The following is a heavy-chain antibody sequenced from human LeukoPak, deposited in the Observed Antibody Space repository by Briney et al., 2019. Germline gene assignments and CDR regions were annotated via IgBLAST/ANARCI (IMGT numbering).Heavy chain of an antibody. CDR1: GGTFSSYA. D-gene: IGHD2-2*01. CDR3: ASRYCSSTSCSPWDAFDI. J-gene: IGHJ3*02. V-gene: IGHV1-69*04. Sequence: ASVKVSCKASGGTFSSYATSWVRQAPGQGLEWMGRIIPILGIANYAQKFQGRVTITADESTSTAYMELSSLRSEDTAVYYCASRYCSSTSCSPWDAFDIWGQGTMVTVSS. CDR2: IIPILGIA.